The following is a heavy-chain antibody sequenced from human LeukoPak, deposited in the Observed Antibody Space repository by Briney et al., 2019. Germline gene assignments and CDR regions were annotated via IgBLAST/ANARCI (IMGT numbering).Heavy chain of an antibody. V-gene: IGHV1-8*02. CDR3: AREGKGDYYDSSGYYNY. CDR2: MNPNSGNT. CDR1: GGTFSSYA. J-gene: IGHJ4*02. D-gene: IGHD3-22*01. Sequence: ASVKVSCKASGGTFSSYAINWVRQATGQGLEWMGWMNPNSGNTGYAQKFQGRVTMTRNTSISTAYMELSSLRSEDTAVYYCAREGKGDYYDSSGYYNYWGQGTLVTVSS.